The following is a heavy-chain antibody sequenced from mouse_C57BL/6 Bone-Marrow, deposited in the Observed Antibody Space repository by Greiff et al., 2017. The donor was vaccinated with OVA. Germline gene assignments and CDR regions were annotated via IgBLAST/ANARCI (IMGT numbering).Heavy chain of an antibody. Sequence: VQLQQSGPELVKPGASVKISCKASGYAFSSSWMNWVKQRPGKGLEWIGRIYPGDGDTNYNGKFKGKATLTADKSSSTAYMQLSSLTSEDSAVYFCARQPWAAQRVYFDYWGQGTTLTVSS. D-gene: IGHD3-2*02. J-gene: IGHJ2*01. CDR2: IYPGDGDT. CDR3: ARQPWAAQRVYFDY. V-gene: IGHV1-82*01. CDR1: GYAFSSSW.